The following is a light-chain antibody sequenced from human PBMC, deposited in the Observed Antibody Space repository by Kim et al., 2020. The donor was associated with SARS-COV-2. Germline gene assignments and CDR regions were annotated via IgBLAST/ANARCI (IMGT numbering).Light chain of an antibody. CDR1: SSNIGAGYD. J-gene: IGLJ2*01. CDR3: QSYDSSLSGP. V-gene: IGLV1-40*01. Sequence: GQGVTISCTGSSSNIGAGYDVHWYQQLPGTAPKLLIYGNSNRPSGVPDRFSGSKSGTSASLAITGLQAEDEADYYCQSYDSSLSGPFGGGTQLTVL. CDR2: GNS.